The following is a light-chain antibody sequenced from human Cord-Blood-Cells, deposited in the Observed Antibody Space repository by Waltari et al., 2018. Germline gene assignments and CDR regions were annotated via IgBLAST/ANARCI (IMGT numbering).Light chain of an antibody. Sequence: QSALTQPASVSGSPGQSITISCPGTSSDVGSYNLVSWYQQHPDKAPKLMIYEGSKRPAGVSNRFSGSKSGNTAALTISGLQAEDEADYYCCSYAGSSYVVFGGGTKLTVL. V-gene: IGLV2-23*01. CDR3: CSYAGSSYVV. CDR2: EGS. J-gene: IGLJ2*01. CDR1: SSDVGSYNL.